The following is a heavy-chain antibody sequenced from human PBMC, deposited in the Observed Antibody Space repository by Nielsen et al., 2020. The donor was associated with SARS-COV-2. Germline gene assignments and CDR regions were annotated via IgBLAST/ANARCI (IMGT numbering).Heavy chain of an antibody. J-gene: IGHJ4*02. CDR2: LRYEGRNE. D-gene: IGHD3-22*01. V-gene: IGHV3-30*02. CDR3: ARDHDRSDCPKD. CDR1: GFTLSSHG. Sequence: SCAATGFTLSSHGIHWVRPAPGKGLEWVAFLRYEGRNEYYTGSVKGRFTSSRDNPKNTLYLLMNSRTAEDTDVYYCARDHDRSDCPKDWGQGTLVTVSS.